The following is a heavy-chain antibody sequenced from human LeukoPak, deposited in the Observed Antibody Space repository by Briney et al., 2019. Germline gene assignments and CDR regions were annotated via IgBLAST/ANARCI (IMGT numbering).Heavy chain of an antibody. CDR2: IYYSGST. CDR1: GDSISTYY. D-gene: IGHD6-13*01. V-gene: IGHV4-59*12. CDR3: ARDNIPAHINDAFDI. J-gene: IGHJ3*02. Sequence: SETLSLTCTVSGDSISTYYWSWIRQPPGKGLEWIGYIYYSGSTNYNPSLKSRVTISVDTSKNQFSLKLSSVTAADTAVYYCARDNIPAHINDAFDIWGQGRMVTVSA.